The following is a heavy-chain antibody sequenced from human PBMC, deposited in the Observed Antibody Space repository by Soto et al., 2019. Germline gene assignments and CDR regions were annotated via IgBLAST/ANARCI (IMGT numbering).Heavy chain of an antibody. CDR3: AKAPYCYRSPSWY. Sequence: PGKGLKWVSAISGSGGSTYSADSVKSGVTISRDHSKNTLYLQMHSLIAQDTAVYYFAKAPYCYRSPSWY. V-gene: IGHV3-23*01. D-gene: IGHD2-21*02. J-gene: IGHJ2*01. CDR2: ISGSGGST.